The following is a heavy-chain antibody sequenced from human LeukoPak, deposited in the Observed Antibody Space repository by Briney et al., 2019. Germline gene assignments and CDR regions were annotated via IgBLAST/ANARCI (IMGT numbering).Heavy chain of an antibody. CDR3: AKSPYYDILTGYYRALYYFDY. CDR1: GFTFSSYA. D-gene: IGHD3-9*01. Sequence: GGSLRLSCAAPGFTFSSYAMSWVRQAPGKGLEWVSAISGSGGSTYYADSVKGRFTISRDNSKNTLYLQMNSLRAEDTAVYYCAKSPYYDILTGYYRALYYFDYWGQGTLVTVSS. CDR2: ISGSGGST. V-gene: IGHV3-23*01. J-gene: IGHJ4*02.